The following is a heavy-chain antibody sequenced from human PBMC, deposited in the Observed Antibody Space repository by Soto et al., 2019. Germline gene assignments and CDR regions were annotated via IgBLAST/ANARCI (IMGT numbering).Heavy chain of an antibody. Sequence: SETLSLTCAVYGGSFSGYYWSWIRQPPGKGLEWIGEINHSGGTNYNPSLKSRVTISVDTSKNQFSLKLSSVTAADTAVYYCARGQYDILTGYYLYYFDYWGQGTLVTVSS. CDR1: GGSFSGYY. CDR2: INHSGGT. D-gene: IGHD3-9*01. V-gene: IGHV4-34*01. J-gene: IGHJ4*02. CDR3: ARGQYDILTGYYLYYFDY.